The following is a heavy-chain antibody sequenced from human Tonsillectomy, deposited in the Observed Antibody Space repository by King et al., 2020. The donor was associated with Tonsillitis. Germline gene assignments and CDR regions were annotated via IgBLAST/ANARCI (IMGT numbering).Heavy chain of an antibody. Sequence: VQLVESGGGVVRPGGSLRLSCAASGFTFDDYGMSWVRQAPGKGLEWVSGIIWNGGSTGYADSVKGRFTISRDNAKNSLYLQMNSLRAEDTALYYCARVRGYYYASGNPAGFYYYYMDVWGKGTTVTVSS. CDR1: GFTFDDYG. V-gene: IGHV3-20*04. J-gene: IGHJ6*03. CDR2: IIWNGGST. D-gene: IGHD3-10*01. CDR3: ARVRGYYYASGNPAGFYYYYMDV.